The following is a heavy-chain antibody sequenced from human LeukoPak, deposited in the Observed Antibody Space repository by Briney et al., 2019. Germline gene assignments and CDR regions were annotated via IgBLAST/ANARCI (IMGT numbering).Heavy chain of an antibody. D-gene: IGHD3-22*01. CDR2: ISGSGGST. V-gene: IGHV3-23*01. J-gene: IGHJ4*02. Sequence: PGGSLRLSCAASGFTFDDYAMHWVRQAPGKGLEWVSAISGSGGSTYYADSVKGRFTISRDNSKNTLYLQMNSLRAEDTAVYYCAKDSYYDSSGCLYYFDYWGQGTLVTVSS. CDR3: AKDSYYDSSGCLYYFDY. CDR1: GFTFDDYA.